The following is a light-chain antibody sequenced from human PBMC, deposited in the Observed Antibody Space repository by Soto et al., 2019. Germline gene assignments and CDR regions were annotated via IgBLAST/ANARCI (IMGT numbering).Light chain of an antibody. CDR1: QGIRND. CDR3: LQDYNLWT. J-gene: IGKJ1*01. V-gene: IGKV1-6*01. CDR2: AAS. Sequence: AIQMTQSPSSLSASVGDRVTITCRASQGIRNDLGWYQQKPGKAPKLLLYAASSLQSGVPSRFSGSGSGTDFTLTISSLQPEDFASYYCLQDYNLWTFGQGTKVEIK.